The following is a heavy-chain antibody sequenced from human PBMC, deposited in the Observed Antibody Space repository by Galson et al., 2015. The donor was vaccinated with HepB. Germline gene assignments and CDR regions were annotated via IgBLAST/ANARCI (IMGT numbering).Heavy chain of an antibody. CDR3: ARSRGSGGGGYYYYMDV. D-gene: IGHD2-15*01. V-gene: IGHV1-69*13. CDR1: GGTFSSYI. Sequence: SVKVSCKASGGTFSSYIVSWVRQAPGQGLEWMGGIIPIFGTAKYAQKFQGRLTITADESTSTDYMELSSLRSEDTAVYYCARSRGSGGGGYYYYMDVWGKGTTVTVSS. CDR2: IIPIFGTA. J-gene: IGHJ6*03.